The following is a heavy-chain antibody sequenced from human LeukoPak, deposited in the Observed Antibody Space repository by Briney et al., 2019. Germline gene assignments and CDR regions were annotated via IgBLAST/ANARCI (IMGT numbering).Heavy chain of an antibody. CDR1: GFPFSSYA. Sequence: QSGGSLRLSCAASGFPFSSYAMSWVRQSPGKGLEWVSAISGGNGNTYYAYYADSVRGRFTISRDSSKNTLYLQMNSLRAEDTAVYYCAKFYDILTGYFDYWGQGTLVTVSS. V-gene: IGHV3-23*01. CDR3: AKFYDILTGYFDY. D-gene: IGHD3-9*01. J-gene: IGHJ4*02. CDR2: ISGGNGNTYYA.